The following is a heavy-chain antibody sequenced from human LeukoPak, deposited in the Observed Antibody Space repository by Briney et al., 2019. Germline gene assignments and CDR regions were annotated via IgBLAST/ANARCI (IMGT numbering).Heavy chain of an antibody. CDR2: IYYSGIT. CDR3: ARLRGVTAPFDY. D-gene: IGHD2-21*02. V-gene: IGHV4-39*07. Sequence: PSETLSLTCTVSGGSINSNSYYWGWIRQPPGKGLEWIGSIYYSGITYYNPSVKSRVTISVDTSRNQFSLKLSSVTAADTAVYYCARLRGVTAPFDYWGQGTLVTVSS. J-gene: IGHJ4*02. CDR1: GGSINSNSYY.